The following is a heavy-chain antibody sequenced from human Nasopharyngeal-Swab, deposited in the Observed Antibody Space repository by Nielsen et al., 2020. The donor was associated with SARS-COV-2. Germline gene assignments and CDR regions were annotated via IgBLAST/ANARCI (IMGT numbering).Heavy chain of an antibody. CDR2: MNPNSGNT. Sequence: ASVKVSCKASGYTFTSYDINWVRQATGQGLEWMGWMNPNSGNTGYAQKFQGRVTMTRNTSISTVYMELSSLRSEDTAVYYCARVGDSSGYYYDDAFDIWGQGTMVTVSS. D-gene: IGHD3-22*01. CDR1: GYTFTSYD. V-gene: IGHV1-8*01. J-gene: IGHJ3*02. CDR3: ARVGDSSGYYYDDAFDI.